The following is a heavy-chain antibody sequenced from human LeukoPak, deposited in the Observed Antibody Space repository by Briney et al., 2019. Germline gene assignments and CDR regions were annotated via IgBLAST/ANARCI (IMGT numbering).Heavy chain of an antibody. J-gene: IGHJ4*02. CDR3: ARGPPNWGYDY. Sequence: ASVKVSCKASGYTFTSYDFNWVRQATGQRPEWMGWMSPNSGDTGYAQKFQDRVTMTRNTSISTAYMELSSLRSDNTAVYYCARGPPNWGYDYWGPGTLVTVSS. D-gene: IGHD7-27*01. CDR2: MSPNSGDT. CDR1: GYTFTSYD. V-gene: IGHV1-8*01.